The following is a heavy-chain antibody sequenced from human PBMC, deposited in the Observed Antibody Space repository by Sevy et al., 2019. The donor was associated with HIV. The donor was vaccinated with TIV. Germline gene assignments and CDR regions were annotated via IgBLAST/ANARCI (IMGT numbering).Heavy chain of an antibody. V-gene: IGHV3-23*01. CDR2: ISFSGVAT. J-gene: IGHJ6*02. CDR1: GFTFGSYG. D-gene: IGHD3-10*02. CDR3: AKPPSNHDVLHYYGMDV. Sequence: GGSLRLSCVGSGFTFGSYGMSWVRQPPGKGLEWVSSISFSGVATFYADSVRGRFTISRENSKNILYLQRNSLRAEDTAVYFCAKPPSNHDVLHYYGMDVWGQGTTVTVSS.